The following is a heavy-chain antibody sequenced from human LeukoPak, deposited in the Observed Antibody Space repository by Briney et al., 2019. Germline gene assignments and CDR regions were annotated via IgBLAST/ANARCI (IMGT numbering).Heavy chain of an antibody. CDR3: ARWASISREPGGFFDH. Sequence: KTSETLSLTCTVSGDSVTNDFFRGWVRQPPGKELEWIGSFCLGRDTYYRPSLKSRVTISVDTSKNQFSLNLNSVTAADTAVYYCARWASISREPGGFFDHWGQGTLVTVSS. D-gene: IGHD1-14*01. J-gene: IGHJ4*02. CDR2: FCLGRDT. V-gene: IGHV4-38-2*02. CDR1: GDSVTNDFF.